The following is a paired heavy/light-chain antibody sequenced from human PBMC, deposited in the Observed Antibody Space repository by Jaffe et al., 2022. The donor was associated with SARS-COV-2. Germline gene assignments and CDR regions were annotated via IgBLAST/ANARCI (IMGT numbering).Light chain of an antibody. CDR1: QGISNY. Sequence: DIQMTQSPSSLSASVGDRVTITCRASQGISNYLAWYQQKPGKVPKLLIYASSTLQSGVPSRFSGSGSGTDFTLTISSLQPEDVATYYCQKYDSAPLTFGGGTKVEIK. V-gene: IGKV1-27*01. CDR3: QKYDSAPLT. CDR2: ASS. J-gene: IGKJ4*01.
Heavy chain of an antibody. CDR3: ARQDVEAARYDMDF. J-gene: IGHJ6*02. Sequence: EVQLVESGGGLIQPGGSLRISCAASGFTVNSNYMNWVRQAPGKGLEWLSIIYTGGNTNYADSVKGRFTISRDTSKNTVYLQMSSLRAEDTAVYYCARQDVEAARYDMDFWGQGTTVTVSS. CDR1: GFTVNSNY. D-gene: IGHD3-16*01. V-gene: IGHV3-53*01. CDR2: IYTGGNT.